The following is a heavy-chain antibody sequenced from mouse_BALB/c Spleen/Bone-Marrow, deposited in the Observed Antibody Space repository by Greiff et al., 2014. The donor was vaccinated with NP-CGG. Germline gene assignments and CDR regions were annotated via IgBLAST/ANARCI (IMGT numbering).Heavy chain of an antibody. D-gene: IGHD3-1*01. J-gene: IGHJ4*01. Sequence: VQLQQSGPGLVKPGASVKVSCKASGYSFTDYNINWVKQSHGKSLEWIGYIYPYNGGTSYNPNFKGKATLTIDKSSSKAFMHLNSPTSEDSAVYYCASYHSSGYAMDYWGQGTSVTVSS. CDR1: GYSFTDYN. CDR2: IYPYNGGT. V-gene: IGHV1S135*01. CDR3: ASYHSSGYAMDY.